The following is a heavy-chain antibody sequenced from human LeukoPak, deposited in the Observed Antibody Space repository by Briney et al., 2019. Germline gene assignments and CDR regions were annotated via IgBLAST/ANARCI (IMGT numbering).Heavy chain of an antibody. V-gene: IGHV3-9*01. J-gene: IGHJ4*02. CDR2: ISWNSGSI. D-gene: IGHD2-21*01. CDR3: AKGFAHFAGY. Sequence: GGSLRLSCAASGFTFSSYAMSWVRQAPGKGLEWVSGISWNSGSIGYADSVKGRFTISRDNAKNSLYLQMNSLRAEDTALYYCAKGFAHFAGYWGQGTLVTVSS. CDR1: GFTFSSYA.